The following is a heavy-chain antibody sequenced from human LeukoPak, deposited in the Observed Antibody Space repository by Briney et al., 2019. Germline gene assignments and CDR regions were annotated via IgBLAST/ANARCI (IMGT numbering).Heavy chain of an antibody. CDR1: GFTFSSYA. CDR2: ILYDGNNK. J-gene: IGHJ6*02. Sequence: GGSLRLSCAASGFTFSSYAMHWVRQAPGKGLEWVAVILYDGNNKYYADSVKGRFTISRDNSKNTLFLQMNSLRAEDTAVYFCARGGHCSTTSCSNYDGMDVWGQGTTLTVSS. V-gene: IGHV3-30-3*01. CDR3: ARGGHCSTTSCSNYDGMDV. D-gene: IGHD2-2*01.